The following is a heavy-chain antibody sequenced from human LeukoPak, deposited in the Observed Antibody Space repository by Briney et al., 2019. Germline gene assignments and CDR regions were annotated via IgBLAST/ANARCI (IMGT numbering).Heavy chain of an antibody. CDR2: ISSSSSYT. J-gene: IGHJ4*02. CDR1: GFTFSDYY. CDR3: AAESIYYDSSGYYSR. D-gene: IGHD3-22*01. V-gene: IGHV3-11*05. Sequence: NSGGSLRLSCAASGFTFSDYYMSWIRQAPGKGLEWVSYISSSSSYTNYADSVKGRFTISRDNARNSLYPQMNSLRAEDTAVYYCAAESIYYDSSGYYSRWGQGTLVTVSS.